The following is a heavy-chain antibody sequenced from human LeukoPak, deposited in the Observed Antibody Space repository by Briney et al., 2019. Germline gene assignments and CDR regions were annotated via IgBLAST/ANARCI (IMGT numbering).Heavy chain of an antibody. J-gene: IGHJ4*02. CDR2: IKHDGSAQ. D-gene: IGHD6-13*01. V-gene: IGHV3-7*03. CDR3: ARLGIITAAGSNDY. CDR1: GFIFSRYW. Sequence: GGSLRLSCAASGFIFSRYWMNWVRQAPGKGLEWVANIKHDGSAQNYVDSVKGRFTISRDNAGNSLYLQMNSLRAEDTAVYYCARLGIITAAGSNDYWGQGTLVTVSS.